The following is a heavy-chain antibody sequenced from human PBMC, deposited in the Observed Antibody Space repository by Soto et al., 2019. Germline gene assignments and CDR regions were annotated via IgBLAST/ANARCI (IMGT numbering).Heavy chain of an antibody. V-gene: IGHV3-23*01. CDR2: ISGSGGST. CDR1: GFTFSSYA. D-gene: IGHD2-15*01. Sequence: GGSLRLCYAASGFTFSSYAMSWVRQAPGKGLEWVSAISGSGGSTYYADSVKGRFTISRDNSNNRLYLQMNSLRAEDTAVYYCAKDSIVVVVAATPLAELDYWGQGTLVTVSS. J-gene: IGHJ4*02. CDR3: AKDSIVVVVAATPLAELDY.